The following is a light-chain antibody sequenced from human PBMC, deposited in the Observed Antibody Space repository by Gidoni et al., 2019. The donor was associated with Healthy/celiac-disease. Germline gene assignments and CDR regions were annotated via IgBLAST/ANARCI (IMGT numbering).Light chain of an antibody. V-gene: IGLV4-69*01. CDR3: QTWGTGIWV. CDR2: LNSDGSH. J-gene: IGLJ3*02. Sequence: QLVLTQSPSASASPGASVKLTCILSSGHSSYAIAWQQQQPEKGPRYLMKLNSDGSHSKGDGIPDRFSGSSSGAERYLTISSLQSEDEADYYCQTWGTGIWVFGGGTKLTVL. CDR1: SGHSSYA.